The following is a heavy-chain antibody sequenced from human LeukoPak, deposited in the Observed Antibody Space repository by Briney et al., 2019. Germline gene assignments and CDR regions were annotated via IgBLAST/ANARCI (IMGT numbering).Heavy chain of an antibody. J-gene: IGHJ5*02. V-gene: IGHV4-34*01. Sequence: SETLSLTCTVSPGSIRSYYWSWIRQPPGKGLEWIGEINHSGSTNYNPSLKSRVTISVDTSKNQFSLKLSSVTAADTAVYYCARGGYAGWFDPWGQGTLVTASS. CDR1: PGSIRSYY. CDR3: ARGGYAGWFDP. CDR2: INHSGST. D-gene: IGHD5-12*01.